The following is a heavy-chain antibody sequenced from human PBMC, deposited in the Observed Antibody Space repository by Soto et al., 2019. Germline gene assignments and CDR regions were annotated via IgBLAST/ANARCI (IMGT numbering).Heavy chain of an antibody. D-gene: IGHD1-26*01. CDR2: ITGDNRA. CDR1: GFTFTNYA. J-gene: IGHJ5*01. Sequence: EGSLRLSCAASGFTFTNYAMNWVRQSPEKGLEWVSIITGDNRAYYTDSVSGRFTISRDNSKNTVYLQMNSLRRDDTALYYCAKGLSRFGANSATCDSWGQRALVTVSS. V-gene: IGHV3-23*01. CDR3: AKGLSRFGANSATCDS.